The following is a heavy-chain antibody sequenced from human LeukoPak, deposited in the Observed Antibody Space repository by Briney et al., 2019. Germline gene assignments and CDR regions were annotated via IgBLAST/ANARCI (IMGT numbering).Heavy chain of an antibody. Sequence: GRSLRLSCAALVSTFEVSALHWGRQGPGKGLEGGSGVSWKSVSIGYAGSVKGRLTISRDNAKNSLYLQMNSLRAEDMALYYCAKAPTGTSGWYFDLWGRGTLVTVSS. J-gene: IGHJ2*01. D-gene: IGHD4-17*01. CDR1: VSTFEVSA. V-gene: IGHV3-9*03. CDR2: VSWKSVSI. CDR3: AKAPTGTSGWYFDL.